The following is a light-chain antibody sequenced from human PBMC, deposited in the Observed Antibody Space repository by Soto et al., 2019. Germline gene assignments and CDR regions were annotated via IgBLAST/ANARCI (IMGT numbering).Light chain of an antibody. V-gene: IGKV3-11*01. CDR1: QSVGSY. Sequence: EIVLTQSPASLSLSPGERATLSCRASQSVGSYLAWYQQKPGQAPRLLIYDASNRATGIPARFSGSGSGTDFTLTIGSLEPEDFAVYYCQHRSNWPLTFGGGTKVHIK. J-gene: IGKJ4*01. CDR2: DAS. CDR3: QHRSNWPLT.